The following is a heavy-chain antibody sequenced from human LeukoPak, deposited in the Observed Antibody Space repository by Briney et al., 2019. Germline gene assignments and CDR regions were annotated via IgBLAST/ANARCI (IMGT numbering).Heavy chain of an antibody. V-gene: IGHV1-2*02. J-gene: IGHJ6*03. D-gene: IGHD2-8*01. Sequence: ASVKVSCKASGYTFTGYYMHWVRQAPGQGLEWMGWINPNSGGTNYAQKFQGRVTMTRDTSISTAYTELSRLRSDDTAVYYCAREATGVSYYYYYMDVWGKGTTVTVSS. CDR2: INPNSGGT. CDR1: GYTFTGYY. CDR3: AREATGVSYYYYYMDV.